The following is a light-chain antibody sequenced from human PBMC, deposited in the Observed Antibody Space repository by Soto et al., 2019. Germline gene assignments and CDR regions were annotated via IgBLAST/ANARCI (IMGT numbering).Light chain of an antibody. CDR2: GAS. J-gene: IGKJ2*01. CDR3: QHYNNWPPLYT. V-gene: IGKV3-15*01. CDR1: QSVSSN. Sequence: EIVMTQSPATLSVSPGERATLSCRASQSVSSNLAWYQQKPGQPPRLLISGASTRATGIPARFSGSGSGTEFTLTISSLQSEDVAVYYCQHYNNWPPLYTFGQGTKLEIK.